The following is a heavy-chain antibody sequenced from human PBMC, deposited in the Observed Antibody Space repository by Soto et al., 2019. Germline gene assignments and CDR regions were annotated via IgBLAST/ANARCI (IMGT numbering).Heavy chain of an antibody. CDR3: ARDHIVVVVGNYCYYGMDV. J-gene: IGHJ6*02. CDR1: GGSISSYY. V-gene: IGHV4-59*01. Sequence: SETLSLTCTVSGGSISSYYWSWIRQPPGKGLEWIGYIYYSGSTNYNPSLKSRVTISVDTSKNQFSLKLSSVTAADTAVYYCARDHIVVVVGNYCYYGMDVWGQGTTVTVSS. D-gene: IGHD2-15*01. CDR2: IYYSGST.